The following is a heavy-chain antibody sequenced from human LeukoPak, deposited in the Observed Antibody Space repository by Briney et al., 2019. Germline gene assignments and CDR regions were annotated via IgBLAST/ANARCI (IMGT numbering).Heavy chain of an antibody. V-gene: IGHV3-7*05. CDR1: GFTFSNYW. D-gene: IGHD5-12*01. CDR3: VRDDSGYDY. Sequence: GGSLRLSCAASGFTFSNYWMSWVRQAPGKGLEWVANINQGGSEKYYPNSVKGRFTISRDNAKNSLYLQMNSLRTDDTAIYYCVRDDSGYDYWGQGTLVTVSS. J-gene: IGHJ4*02. CDR2: INQGGSEK.